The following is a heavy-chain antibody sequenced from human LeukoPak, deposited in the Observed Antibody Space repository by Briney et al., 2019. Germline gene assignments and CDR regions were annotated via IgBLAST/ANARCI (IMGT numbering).Heavy chain of an antibody. CDR1: GFTFSSYW. Sequence: PGGSLRLSCAASGFTFSSYWMHWVRQAPGKGLVWVSRINSDGSSTSYADSVKGRFTISRDNAKNSLYLQMNSLRAEDTAVYYCARHVVAVGFDYWGQGTLVTVSS. CDR2: INSDGSST. CDR3: ARHVVAVGFDY. D-gene: IGHD3-22*01. V-gene: IGHV3-74*01. J-gene: IGHJ4*02.